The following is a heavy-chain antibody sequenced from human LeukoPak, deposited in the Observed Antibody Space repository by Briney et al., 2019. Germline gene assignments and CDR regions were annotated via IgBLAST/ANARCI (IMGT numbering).Heavy chain of an antibody. CDR1: GFIFNTYI. CDR2: IDTDGETT. V-gene: IGHV3-74*01. Sequence: PGGSLRLSCAASGFIFNTYIMHWVRQAPGSGLAWVSRIDTDGETTTYADSVKGRFTISRDNAKNMLYLQMNSLRVEDTAVYYCVRDKDGYNFWGQGTLVSVSS. D-gene: IGHD5-24*01. J-gene: IGHJ4*02. CDR3: VRDKDGYNF.